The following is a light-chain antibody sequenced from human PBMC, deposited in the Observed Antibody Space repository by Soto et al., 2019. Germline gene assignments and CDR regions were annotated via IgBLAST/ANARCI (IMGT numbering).Light chain of an antibody. CDR2: AAT. CDR1: QGIGND. J-gene: IGKJ4*01. Sequence: AIQMAQSPSSLSASVGDRVTITCRASQGIGNDVGWYQQTPGKAPHLLLYAATTLQSGVPSMFSGTRSGTYFTLTISSLQPEDFATYYCLQDHNYPLTFGGGTKVEIK. CDR3: LQDHNYPLT. V-gene: IGKV1-6*02.